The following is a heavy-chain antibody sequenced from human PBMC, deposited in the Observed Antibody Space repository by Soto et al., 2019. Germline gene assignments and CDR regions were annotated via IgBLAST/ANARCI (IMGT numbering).Heavy chain of an antibody. Sequence: SETLSLTCAVYGESFSGYYWSWIRQPPGKGLEWIGEINHSGSTNYNPSLKSRVTISVDTSKNQFSLKLSSVTAADTAVYYCARGAATYPYRLRYFDWLFPFDYWGQGTLVTVSS. D-gene: IGHD3-9*01. V-gene: IGHV4-34*01. CDR3: ARGAATYPYRLRYFDWLFPFDY. CDR2: INHSGST. J-gene: IGHJ4*02. CDR1: GESFSGYY.